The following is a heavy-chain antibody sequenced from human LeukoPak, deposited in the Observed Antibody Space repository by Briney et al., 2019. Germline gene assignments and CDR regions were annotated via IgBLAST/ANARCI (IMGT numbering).Heavy chain of an antibody. CDR2: ISGSGATT. CDR3: AKDYACYYGSGIGGFEY. CDR1: GFTFSSYA. D-gene: IGHD3-10*01. J-gene: IGHJ4*02. Sequence: PGGSLRLSCAASGFTFSSYAMSWVRQAPGKGLEWVSAISGSGATTYYADSVKGRFTISRDKSNNPLYLQMNSLRAEDTAVYYCAKDYACYYGSGIGGFEYWGQGTLVTVSS. V-gene: IGHV3-23*01.